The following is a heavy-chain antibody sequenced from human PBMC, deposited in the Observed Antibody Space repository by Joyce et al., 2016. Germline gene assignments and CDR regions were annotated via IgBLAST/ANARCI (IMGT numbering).Heavy chain of an antibody. Sequence: VQLLESGGGLVQPGGSQRLSCAASGFTFRTYGMSWVRLAPGKGLEWVAGISGSGGETYYADSVKGRFTISRDNSKNTVHLHMHSLRAEDTAVYYCAKDTLFETGAFDIWGQGTMVTVSP. CDR3: AKDTLFETGAFDI. V-gene: IGHV3-23*01. CDR1: GFTFRTYG. CDR2: ISGSGGET. D-gene: IGHD1-14*01. J-gene: IGHJ3*02.